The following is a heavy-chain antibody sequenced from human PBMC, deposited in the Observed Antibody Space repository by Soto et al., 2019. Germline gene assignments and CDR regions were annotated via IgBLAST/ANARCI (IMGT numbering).Heavy chain of an antibody. J-gene: IGHJ1*01. CDR3: ARDEVGATTTEFFQH. D-gene: IGHD1-26*01. CDR2: ISAYNGNT. Sequence: QVQLVQSGAEVKKPGASVKVSCNASGYSFTSYGISWMRQAPGQGLEWMGWISAYNGNTNYAQKLQGRVTMTTDTSTSTAYMELRSLRSDDTAVYYCARDEVGATTTEFFQHWGQGTLVTVSS. V-gene: IGHV1-18*01. CDR1: GYSFTSYG.